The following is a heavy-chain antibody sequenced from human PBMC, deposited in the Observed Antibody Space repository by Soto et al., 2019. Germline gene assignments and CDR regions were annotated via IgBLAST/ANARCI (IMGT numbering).Heavy chain of an antibody. CDR3: ARAMTTVTTIDY. CDR2: IYHSGST. D-gene: IGHD4-17*01. J-gene: IGHJ4*02. CDR1: GCSISSGGYC. Sequence: SETLSLTCAVSGCSISSGGYCWSWIRQPPGKGLEWIGYIYHSGSTYYNPSLKSRVTISVDRSKNQFSLKLSSVTAADTAVYYCARAMTTVTTIDYWGQGTLVTVSS. V-gene: IGHV4-30-2*01.